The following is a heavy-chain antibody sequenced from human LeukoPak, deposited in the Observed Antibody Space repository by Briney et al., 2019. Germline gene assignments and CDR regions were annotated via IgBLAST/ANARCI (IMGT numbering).Heavy chain of an antibody. CDR2: IRSKAYGGTT. Sequence: GGSLRLSCTASGFTFGDYAVNWVRQAPGRGLGWVGLIRSKAYGGTTEYAASVKGRFAISRGDSKSIAYLQMNSLKTEDTAVYYCTTDRYSGYDYGYWGQGTLVTVSS. J-gene: IGHJ4*02. CDR1: GFTFGDYA. V-gene: IGHV3-49*04. D-gene: IGHD5-12*01. CDR3: TTDRYSGYDYGY.